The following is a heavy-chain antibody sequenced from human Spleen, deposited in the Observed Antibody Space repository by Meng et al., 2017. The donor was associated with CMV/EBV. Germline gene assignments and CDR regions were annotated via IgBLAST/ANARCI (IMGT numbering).Heavy chain of an antibody. D-gene: IGHD6-6*01. V-gene: IGHV4-39*07. J-gene: IGHJ5*02. CDR1: GGSITSSDYY. CDR3: ARHSSSAGRFDP. CDR2: THYSGST. Sequence: CTVSGGSITSSDYYWGWIRQPPGKGLEWVGITHYSGSTNYYPSLKSRVTISLDTSKNQFSLKLTSVTAADTAVYYCARHSSSAGRFDPWGQGTLVTVSS.